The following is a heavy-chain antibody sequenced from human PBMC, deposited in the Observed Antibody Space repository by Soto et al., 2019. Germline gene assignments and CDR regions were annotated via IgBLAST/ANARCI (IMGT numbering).Heavy chain of an antibody. CDR3: ARVTNWDFEY. V-gene: IGHV5-51*01. D-gene: IGHD7-27*01. CDR1: GNSFISNW. J-gene: IGHJ4*02. CDR2: TYPGNSDT. Sequence: EVQLVQSGAEVKKPGESLKISCKGSGNSFISNWIAWVRQMPGKGLEWMGITYPGNSDTRYSPSFQGQVIISADTSISTAYLQWSSLKASDTAIYYCARVTNWDFEYWGQGILVTVSS.